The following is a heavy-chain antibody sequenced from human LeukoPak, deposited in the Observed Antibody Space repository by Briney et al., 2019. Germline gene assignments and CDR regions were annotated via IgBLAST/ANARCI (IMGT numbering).Heavy chain of an antibody. CDR2: IYHSGNT. Sequence: SETLSLTCTVSGGSISSSSYYWGWIRQPPGKGLEWIGSIYHSGNTYYTPSLKSRVTISVDTSKNQFSLKLSSVTAADTAVYFCARGIAVAGIYNDYWGQGTLVTVSS. D-gene: IGHD6-19*01. CDR1: GGSISSSSYY. V-gene: IGHV4-39*07. J-gene: IGHJ4*02. CDR3: ARGIAVAGIYNDY.